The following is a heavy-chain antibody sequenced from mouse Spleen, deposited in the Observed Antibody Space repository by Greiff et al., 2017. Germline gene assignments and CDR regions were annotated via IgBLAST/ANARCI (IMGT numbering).Heavy chain of an antibody. Sequence: EVKLVESGAELVRPGASVKLSCTASGFNIKDDYMHWVKQRPEQGLEWIGWIDPENGDTEYASKFQGKATITADTSSNTAYLQLSSLTSEDTAVYYCTTKGIYYYDGSYDYWGQGTTLTVSS. CDR3: TTKGIYYYDGSYDY. CDR1: GFNIKDDY. V-gene: IGHV14-4*01. D-gene: IGHD1-1*01. J-gene: IGHJ2*01. CDR2: IDPENGDT.